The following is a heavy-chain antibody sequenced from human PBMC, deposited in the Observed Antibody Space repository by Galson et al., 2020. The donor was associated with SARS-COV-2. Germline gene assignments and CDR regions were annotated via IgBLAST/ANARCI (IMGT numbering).Heavy chain of an antibody. V-gene: IGHV3-30*18. J-gene: IGHJ4*02. D-gene: IGHD3-10*01. CDR3: AKKLEFFWLGELFPIDY. CDR1: GFTFSNFG. CDR2: ISYEGSIK. Sequence: GGSLRLSCTASGFTFSNFGMHWLRQAPGKGLEWVAVISYEGSIKDYADSVKGRFTISKDSSKNTLYLHMNSLRVEDTAVYYCAKKLEFFWLGELFPIDYWGQGTLVTVSS.